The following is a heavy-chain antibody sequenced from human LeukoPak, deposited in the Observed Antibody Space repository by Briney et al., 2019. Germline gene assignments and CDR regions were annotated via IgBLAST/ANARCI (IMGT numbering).Heavy chain of an antibody. D-gene: IGHD3-22*01. J-gene: IGHJ4*02. CDR3: ARGDCSGNNCRFDY. Sequence: PGRSLRLSCAASGFTLSNYAMHWVRQAPGKGLEWVGVISYDGNNKYYADSVKGRFTISRDNSKNTLYLQMNSLRAEDTAVYYCARGDCSGNNCRFDYWGQGTLVTVSS. CDR2: ISYDGNNK. V-gene: IGHV3-30-3*01. CDR1: GFTLSNYA.